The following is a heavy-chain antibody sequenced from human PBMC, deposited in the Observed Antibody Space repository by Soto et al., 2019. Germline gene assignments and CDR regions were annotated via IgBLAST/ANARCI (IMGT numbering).Heavy chain of an antibody. CDR2: IYYSGST. V-gene: IGHV4-31*03. CDR3: ARAIVGATLPYYFDY. Sequence: SETLSLTCTVSGGSISSGGYYWSWIRQHPGKGLEWIGYIYYSGSTYYNPSLKSRVTISVDRSKNQFSLKLSSVTAADTAVYYCARAIVGATLPYYFDYWGQGTLVTVSS. D-gene: IGHD1-26*01. J-gene: IGHJ4*02. CDR1: GGSISSGGYY.